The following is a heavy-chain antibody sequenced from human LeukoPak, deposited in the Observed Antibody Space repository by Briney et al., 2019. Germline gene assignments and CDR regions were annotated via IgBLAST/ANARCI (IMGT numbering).Heavy chain of an antibody. D-gene: IGHD3-10*01. CDR3: ARAGWIITSGIDY. V-gene: IGHV4-38-2*01. CDR2: IYHTGST. J-gene: IGHJ4*02. Sequence: SETLSLTCGVSGYSISRGYYWAWIRQPPGKGLELIGTIYHTGSTYYTPSLGSRVTISVDTSKNEFSLNLNSVTAADTAVYYCARAGWIITSGIDYWGQGALVTVSS. CDR1: GYSISRGYY.